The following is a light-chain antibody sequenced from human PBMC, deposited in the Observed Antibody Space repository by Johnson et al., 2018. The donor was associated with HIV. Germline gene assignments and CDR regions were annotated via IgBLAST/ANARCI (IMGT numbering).Light chain of an antibody. CDR3: GTWDNSLSAGV. CDR2: DTD. J-gene: IGLJ1*01. CDR1: SSNIGNNF. V-gene: IGLV1-51*01. Sequence: QSALTQPPSVSAAPGQKVTVSCSGSSSNIGNNFVSWYQQVPGTAPKLLIYDTDKRPSGIPDRFSGSKSGTSATLGISGLQTGDEADYYCGTWDNSLSAGVFGSWTKVTVL.